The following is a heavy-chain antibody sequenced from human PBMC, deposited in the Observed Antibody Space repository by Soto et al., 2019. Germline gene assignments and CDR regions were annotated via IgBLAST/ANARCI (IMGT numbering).Heavy chain of an antibody. J-gene: IGHJ6*02. V-gene: IGHV1-69*01. D-gene: IGHD6-13*01. CDR1: GGTFSSYA. CDR2: IIPIFGTA. Sequence: ASVKVSCKASGGTFSSYAISWVRQAPGQGLEWMGGIIPIFGTANYAQKFQGRVTITADESTSTAYMELSSLRSEDTAVYYCARDGGAAAGIHSPYAYYYYGMDVWGQGTTVTVSS. CDR3: ARDGGAAAGIHSPYAYYYYGMDV.